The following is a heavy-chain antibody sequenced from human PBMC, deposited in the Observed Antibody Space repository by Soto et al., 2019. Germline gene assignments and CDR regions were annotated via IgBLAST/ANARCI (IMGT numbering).Heavy chain of an antibody. CDR2: TSHDGRDN. D-gene: IGHD3-10*01. V-gene: IGHV3-33*01. CDR3: ARWGGSMSSGYYVDY. CDR1: GFIFSNNG. J-gene: IGHJ4*02. Sequence: QVQLVESGGGMVQPGRSLRLSCAASGFIFSNNGFHWVRQAPGKGLEWVSLTSHDGRDNHYADSVKGRFTISRDNAKKTVFLQINGLRVEDTAVYFCARWGGSMSSGYYVDYWGQGTLVTVSS.